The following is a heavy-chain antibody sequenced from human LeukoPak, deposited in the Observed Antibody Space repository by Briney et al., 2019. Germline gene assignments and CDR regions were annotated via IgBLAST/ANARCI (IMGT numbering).Heavy chain of an antibody. V-gene: IGHV3-30*04. CDR3: ARVPGYGDYAPLDY. D-gene: IGHD4-17*01. CDR2: ISYDGSNK. Sequence: GRSLRLSCAASGFTFSSYAMHWVRQAPGKGLEWVAVISYDGSNKYYADSVKGRFTISGDNSKNTLYLQMNSLRAEDTAVYYCARVPGYGDYAPLDYWGQGTLVTVSS. J-gene: IGHJ4*02. CDR1: GFTFSSYA.